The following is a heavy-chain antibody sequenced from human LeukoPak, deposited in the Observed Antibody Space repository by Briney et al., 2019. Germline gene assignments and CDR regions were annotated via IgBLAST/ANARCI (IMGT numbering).Heavy chain of an antibody. CDR1: GGSISSSSYY. V-gene: IGHV4-39*01. J-gene: IGHJ4*02. CDR2: LYYSGST. CDR3: ARRRGYDHFDY. Sequence: PSETLSLTCTVSGGSISSSSYYWGWIRQPPGKGLEWIGNLYYSGSTYYNPSLKSRLTISVDTSKNQFSLKLSSVTAADTAVYYCARRRGYDHFDYWGRGTLVTVSS. D-gene: IGHD5-12*01.